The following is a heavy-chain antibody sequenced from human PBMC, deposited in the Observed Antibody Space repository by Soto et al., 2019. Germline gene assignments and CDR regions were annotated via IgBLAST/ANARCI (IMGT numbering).Heavy chain of an antibody. J-gene: IGHJ4*02. CDR1: GYTFKSYA. Sequence: ASVKVSCKASGYTFKSYAMHWVRQAPGQRLEWMGWINGGNGNTKYSQKFQGRVTITRDTSASTAYMELSSLRSEDTAVYYCARSIVVVTAADYWGQGTLVTVSS. V-gene: IGHV1-3*01. CDR2: INGGNGNT. CDR3: ARSIVVVTAADY. D-gene: IGHD2-21*02.